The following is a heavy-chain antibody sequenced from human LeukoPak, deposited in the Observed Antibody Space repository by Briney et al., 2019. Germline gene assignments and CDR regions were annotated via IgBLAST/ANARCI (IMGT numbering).Heavy chain of an antibody. CDR1: GYXFTSYC. CDR3: GMSGDRVPLQDDVFDV. D-gene: IGHD1-26*01. V-gene: IGHV5-51*01. CDR2: IYPGDSGP. J-gene: IGHJ3*01. Sequence: ESLKISCKVSGYXFTSYCIGWGRQMPGKGLEWMGIIYPGDSGPTYSPSFQGQVTISVDKSINTAYLQWSSLQASDTAMYYCGMSGDRVPLQDDVFDVWGQGTMVTVS.